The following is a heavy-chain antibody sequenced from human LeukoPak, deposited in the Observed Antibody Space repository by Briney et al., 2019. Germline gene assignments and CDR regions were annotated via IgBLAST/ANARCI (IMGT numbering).Heavy chain of an antibody. V-gene: IGHV4-34*01. Sequence: SETLSLTCAVYGGSFSGYYWSWIRQPPGKGLEWIGEINHSGSTNYNPSLKSRVTISVDTSKNQFSLKLSSVTAADTAVYYCARGRRIAVAGTDYWGQGTLVTVSS. CDR1: GGSFSGYY. CDR3: ARGRRIAVAGTDY. J-gene: IGHJ4*02. D-gene: IGHD6-19*01. CDR2: INHSGST.